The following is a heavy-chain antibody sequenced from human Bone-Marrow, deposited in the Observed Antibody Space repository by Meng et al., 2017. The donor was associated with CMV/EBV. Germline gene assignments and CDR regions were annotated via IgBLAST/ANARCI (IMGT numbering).Heavy chain of an antibody. V-gene: IGHV4-39*07. CDR3: ARDRIVGATLDY. CDR1: GGSIGSSSYY. D-gene: IGHD1-26*01. J-gene: IGHJ4*02. Sequence: SETLSLTCTVSGGSIGSSSYYWGWIRQPPGKGLEWIGSIYYSGSTYYNPSLKSRVTISVDTSKNQFSLKLSSVTAADTAVYYCARDRIVGATLDYWGQGTLVTVSS. CDR2: IYYSGST.